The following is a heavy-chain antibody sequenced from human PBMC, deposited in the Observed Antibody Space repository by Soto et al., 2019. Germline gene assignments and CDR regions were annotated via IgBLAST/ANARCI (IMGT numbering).Heavy chain of an antibody. CDR3: ARDLTSIFGVVIIPYGMDV. Sequence: GASVKVSCKASGGTFSSYAISWVRQAPGQGLEWMGGIIPIFGTANYAQKFQGRVTITADESTSTAYMELSSLRSEDTAVYYCARDLTSIFGVVIIPYGMDVWGQGTTVTVSS. CDR1: GGTFSSYA. V-gene: IGHV1-69*13. J-gene: IGHJ6*02. CDR2: IIPIFGTA. D-gene: IGHD3-3*01.